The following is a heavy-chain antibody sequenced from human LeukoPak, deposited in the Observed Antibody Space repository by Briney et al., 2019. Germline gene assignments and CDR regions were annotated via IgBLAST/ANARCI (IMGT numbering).Heavy chain of an antibody. Sequence: PGGSLRLSCAASGFIFSNYWMTWVRQAPGKGLEWVAHIRQDGSERHYVDSVKDRFTISRDNSRNTVYLQINSLRADDTAVYYCGKTTVGYSSGQKPAWPVDYWGQGTLVTVSS. CDR3: GKTTVGYSSGQKPAWPVDY. D-gene: IGHD5-18*01. J-gene: IGHJ4*02. CDR2: IRQDGSER. CDR1: GFIFSNYW. V-gene: IGHV3-7*03.